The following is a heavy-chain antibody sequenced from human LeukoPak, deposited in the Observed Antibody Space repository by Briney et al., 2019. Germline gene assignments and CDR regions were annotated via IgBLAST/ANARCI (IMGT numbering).Heavy chain of an antibody. J-gene: IGHJ4*02. V-gene: IGHV5-51*01. CDR1: GYTFTSYW. D-gene: IGHD3-22*01. CDR3: ARGYYYDSSGYPDY. CDR2: IYPGDSDT. Sequence: GESLKISCKGSGYTFTSYWIGWVRQMPGKGLEWMGIIYPGDSDTRYSPSFQGQVTISADKSINTAYLQWSTLKASDTAMYYCARGYYYDSSGYPDYWGQGTLVTASS.